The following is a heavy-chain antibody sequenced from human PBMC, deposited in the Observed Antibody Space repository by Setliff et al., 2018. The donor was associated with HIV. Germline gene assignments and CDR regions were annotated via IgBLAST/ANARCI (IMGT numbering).Heavy chain of an antibody. Sequence: SETLSLTCTVSGGSMNSYYWNWIRQPPGKGLEWIGHIYYSGSTNYNPSLKSRVTISVDTSKNQFSLKLSSVTAADTAVYYCARKGNVGGWFDPWGQGTLVTVSS. J-gene: IGHJ5*02. V-gene: IGHV4-59*01. CDR1: GGSMNSYY. CDR2: IYYSGST. D-gene: IGHD3-16*01. CDR3: ARKGNVGGWFDP.